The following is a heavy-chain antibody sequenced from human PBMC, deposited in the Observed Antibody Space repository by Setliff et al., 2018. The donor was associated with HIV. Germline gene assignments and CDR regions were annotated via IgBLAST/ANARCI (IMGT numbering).Heavy chain of an antibody. CDR3: ARSVVVVTVEWFDP. CDR2: IYYSGST. D-gene: IGHD2-21*02. V-gene: IGHV4-59*01. J-gene: IGHJ5*02. CDR1: GGSIRSYY. Sequence: SETLSLTCTVSGGSIRSYYWSWIRQPPGKGLEWIGYIYYSGSTNYNPSLKSRVTISVDTSQNQFSLKMSSVTAADTAVYYCARSVVVVTVEWFDPWGQGTLVTVSS.